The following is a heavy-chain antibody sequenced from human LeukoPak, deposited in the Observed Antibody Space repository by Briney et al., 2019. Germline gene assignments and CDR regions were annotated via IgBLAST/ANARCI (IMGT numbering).Heavy chain of an antibody. Sequence: ASVKVSCKVSGYTLTELSMHWVRQAPGKGLEWMGGFDPEDGETIYAQKFQGRVTMTEDTSTDTAYMELSSLRSEDTAVYYCATDLWSRGTYYYGSGSYYSFVYWGQGTLVTVSS. D-gene: IGHD3-10*01. CDR2: FDPEDGET. V-gene: IGHV1-24*01. J-gene: IGHJ4*02. CDR3: ATDLWSRGTYYYGSGSYYSFVY. CDR1: GYTLTELS.